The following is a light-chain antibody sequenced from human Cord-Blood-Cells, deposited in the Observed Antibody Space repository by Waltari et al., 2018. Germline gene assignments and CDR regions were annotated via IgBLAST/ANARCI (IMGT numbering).Light chain of an antibody. CDR1: QSISSY. Sequence: DIQMPQPPSSLSASVGDRVTLTCRSSQSISSYLNWYQQKQGKAPKLLIYAASSLQSGVPSRFSFSGSGTDFTLTISSLQPEDFATYYCQQSYSTPRTFGQGTKVEIK. CDR2: AAS. CDR3: QQSYSTPRT. J-gene: IGKJ1*01. V-gene: IGKV1-39*01.